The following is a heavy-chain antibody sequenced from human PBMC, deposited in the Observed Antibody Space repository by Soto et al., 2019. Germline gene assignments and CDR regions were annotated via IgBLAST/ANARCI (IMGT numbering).Heavy chain of an antibody. Sequence: GGSLRLSCAASGFTFSSYAMRWVRQAPGKGLEWVSAISGSGGSTYYADSVKGRFTISRDNSKNTLYLQMNSLRAEDTAVYYCARRGSGSYYTLAYWGQGVLVTVSS. D-gene: IGHD1-26*01. J-gene: IGHJ4*02. CDR3: ARRGSGSYYTLAY. CDR2: ISGSGGST. CDR1: GFTFSSYA. V-gene: IGHV3-23*01.